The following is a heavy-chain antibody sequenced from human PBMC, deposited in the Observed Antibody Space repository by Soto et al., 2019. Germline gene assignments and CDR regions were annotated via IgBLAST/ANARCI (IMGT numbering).Heavy chain of an antibody. CDR3: ARGEYNHGAGGEYFHH. CDR1: GDSIGSGEFY. V-gene: IGHV4-31*02. CDR2: IYYSGST. D-gene: IGHD1-1*01. J-gene: IGHJ1*01. Sequence: TLSLTCHVYGDSIGSGEFYWNWIRHRPGKGLEWIGYIYYSGSTFYNPSLRSRVTMSVDTSKNQFSLKLTSVTAADTAVYYCARGEYNHGAGGEYFHHWGQGTMVTVS.